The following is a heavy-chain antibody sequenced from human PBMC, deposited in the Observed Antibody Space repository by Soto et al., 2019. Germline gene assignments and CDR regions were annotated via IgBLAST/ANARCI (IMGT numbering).Heavy chain of an antibody. CDR2: ISDNGGNT. CDR1: GFIFGNVA. Sequence: PGGSLSLSCAASGFIFGNVAIAWVRQAPGKGLEWVSSISDNGGNTDYADSARGRFTLSRDNSKNTLYLQMNHLKAEDTAVYYCAKLYWNPRYFDSWGQGARVTVSS. J-gene: IGHJ4*02. CDR3: AKLYWNPRYFDS. V-gene: IGHV3-23*01. D-gene: IGHD1-1*01.